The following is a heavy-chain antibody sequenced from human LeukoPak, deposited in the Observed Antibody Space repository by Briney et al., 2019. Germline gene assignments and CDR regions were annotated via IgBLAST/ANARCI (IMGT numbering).Heavy chain of an antibody. D-gene: IGHD6-13*01. CDR2: IRYDGSNK. V-gene: IGHV3-30*02. Sequence: GGSLRLXCAASGFTFSSYGMHWVRQAPGKGLEWVAFIRYDGSNKYYADSVKGRFTISRDNSKNTLYLQMNSLRAEDTAVYYCAKDVASSWYEGAGFWGQGTLVTVSS. J-gene: IGHJ4*02. CDR1: GFTFSSYG. CDR3: AKDVASSWYEGAGF.